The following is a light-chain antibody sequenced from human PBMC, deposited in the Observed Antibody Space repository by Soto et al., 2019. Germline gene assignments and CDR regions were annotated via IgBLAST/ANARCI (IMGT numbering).Light chain of an antibody. J-gene: IGKJ5*01. CDR2: AAS. V-gene: IGKV1-39*01. CDR3: QQANSFPRT. CDR1: QSISSY. Sequence: DIQMTQSPSSLSASAGDRVTITCRASQSISSYLNWYQQKPGKAPKLLIYAASSLQSGVPSRFSGSGSGTDFTLTISSLQPDDFATYYCQQANSFPRTFGQGTRLEIK.